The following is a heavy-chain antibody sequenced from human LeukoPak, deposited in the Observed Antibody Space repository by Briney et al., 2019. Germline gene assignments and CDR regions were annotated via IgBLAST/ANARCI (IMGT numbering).Heavy chain of an antibody. CDR1: GYTFTSYG. CDR2: ISAYNGNT. CDR3: AREGFRLPDY. V-gene: IGHV1-18*01. J-gene: IGHJ4*02. Sequence: ASVKVSCKASGYTFTSYGISWVRQAPGQGLGWMGWISAYNGNTNYAQKFQGRVTMTRDTSISTAYMELSRLRSDDTAVYYCAREGFRLPDYWGQGTLVTVPS. D-gene: IGHD4-11*01.